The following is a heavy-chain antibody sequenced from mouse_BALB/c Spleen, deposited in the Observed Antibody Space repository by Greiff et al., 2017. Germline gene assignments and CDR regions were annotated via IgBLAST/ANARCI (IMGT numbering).Heavy chain of an antibody. CDR1: GFAFSSYD. J-gene: IGHJ2*01. CDR3: ARNDYFDY. V-gene: IGHV5-12-1*01. Sequence: EVQGVESGGGLVKPGGSLKLSCAASGFAFSSYDMSWVRQTPEKRLEWVAYISSGGGSTYYPDTVKGRFTISRDNAKNTLYLQMSSLKSEDTAMYYCARNDYFDYWGQGTTLTVAS. CDR2: ISSGGGST.